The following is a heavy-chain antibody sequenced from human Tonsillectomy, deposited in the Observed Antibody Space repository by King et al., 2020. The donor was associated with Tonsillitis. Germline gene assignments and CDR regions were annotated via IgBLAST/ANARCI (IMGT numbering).Heavy chain of an antibody. CDR1: GVTFTYYA. J-gene: IGHJ4*02. D-gene: IGHD1-26*01. CDR3: ARVLSPTIMGANTGYFDY. CDR2: VIPIFGSA. Sequence: QLVQSGTEVKKPGSSVKVSCKASGVTFTYYAISWVRQAPGQGLEWMGGVIPIFGSANYAQMFQGRVTITADESTSTAYMELSSLRSEDTAVYYCARVLSPTIMGANTGYFDYWGQGTLVTVSS. V-gene: IGHV1-69*01.